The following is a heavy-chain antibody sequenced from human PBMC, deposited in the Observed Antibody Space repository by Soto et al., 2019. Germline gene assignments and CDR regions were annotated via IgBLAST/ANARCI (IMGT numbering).Heavy chain of an antibody. D-gene: IGHD2-15*01. Sequence: HVQLVQSGAEVKRPGASVKVSCKTSGYTFTAYYVHWLRQAPGQGLEWIGNVRPNDGSTVYARNLQGRVTMTRDTSTGTVYMELSSLRSEDTAVYYCAREYPDTYCFGPWGRGSQVTVSS. CDR1: GYTFTAYY. CDR2: VRPNDGST. CDR3: AREYPDTYCFGP. J-gene: IGHJ5*02. V-gene: IGHV1-46*04.